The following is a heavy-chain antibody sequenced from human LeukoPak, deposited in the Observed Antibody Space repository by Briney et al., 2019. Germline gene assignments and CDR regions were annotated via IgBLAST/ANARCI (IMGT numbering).Heavy chain of an antibody. CDR2: IYSGGST. J-gene: IGHJ6*02. V-gene: IGHV3-66*02. CDR3: AGGSVVTASLDGMDF. CDR1: GFTVSSNY. Sequence: GGSLRLSCAASGFTVSSNYMSWVRQAPGKGLEWVSVIYSGGSTYYADSVKGRFTISRDNSKNTLYLQMNSLRAEDTAVYYCAGGSVVTASLDGMDFWGQGTTVTVSS. D-gene: IGHD2-21*02.